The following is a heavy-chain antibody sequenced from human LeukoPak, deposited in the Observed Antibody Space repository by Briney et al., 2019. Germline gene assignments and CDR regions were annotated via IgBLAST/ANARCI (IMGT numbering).Heavy chain of an antibody. CDR3: AARGYSYGFGAWASMVLGWYFDL. CDR2: IYYSGST. J-gene: IGHJ2*01. V-gene: IGHV4-39*07. CDR1: GGSISSSSYY. D-gene: IGHD5-18*01. Sequence: NPSETLSLTCTVSGGSISSSSYYWGWIRQPPGKGLEWIGSIYYSGSTYYNPSLKSRVTISVDTSKNQFSLKLSSVTAADTAVYYCAARGYSYGFGAWASMVLGWYFDLWGRGTLVTVSS.